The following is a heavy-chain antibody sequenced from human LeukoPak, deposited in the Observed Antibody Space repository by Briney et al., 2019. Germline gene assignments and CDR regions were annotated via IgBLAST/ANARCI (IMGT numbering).Heavy chain of an antibody. Sequence: GGSLRLSCAASGFTFSSYSINWVRQAPGKGLEWVSYISSTTSNIYYAGSVKGRFTISRDNAKYSLYLQMNSLRAEDTAVHYCARDVTYYGGDWFDPWGQGTLVTVSS. CDR1: GFTFSSYS. V-gene: IGHV3-48*04. CDR3: ARDVTYYGGDWFDP. J-gene: IGHJ5*02. D-gene: IGHD4-23*01. CDR2: ISSTTSNI.